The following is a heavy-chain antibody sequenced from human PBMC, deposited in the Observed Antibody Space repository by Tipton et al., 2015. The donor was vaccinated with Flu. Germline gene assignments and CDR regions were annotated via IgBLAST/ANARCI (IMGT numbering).Heavy chain of an antibody. CDR3: ARTRSGNYLDDAFDI. D-gene: IGHD1-26*01. CDR2: IYSSGST. V-gene: IGHV4-4*07. CDR1: GGSLSSFY. J-gene: IGHJ3*02. Sequence: TLSLTCTVSGGSLSSFYWSWIRQPAGKGLEWIGRIYSSGSTKYSPSLQSRVTMSVDTAKNQFSLKLSSVTAADTAVYYCARTRSGNYLDDAFDIWGQGTLVTVSS.